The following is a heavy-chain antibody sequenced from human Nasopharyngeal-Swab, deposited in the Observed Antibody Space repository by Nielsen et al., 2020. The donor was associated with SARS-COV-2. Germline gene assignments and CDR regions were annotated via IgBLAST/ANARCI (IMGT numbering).Heavy chain of an antibody. CDR1: GFTLDEYA. V-gene: IGHV3-9*01. CDR3: VKDNLLRAFDL. Sequence: SLRLSCTASGFTLDEYAIHWVRQAPGRGLEWVSGISWDSGNIGYADSVKGRFTISRDNAKNSLYLQMNSLRAEDTALYYCVKDNLLRAFDLWGQGTMVTVSS. D-gene: IGHD2-15*01. J-gene: IGHJ3*01. CDR2: ISWDSGNI.